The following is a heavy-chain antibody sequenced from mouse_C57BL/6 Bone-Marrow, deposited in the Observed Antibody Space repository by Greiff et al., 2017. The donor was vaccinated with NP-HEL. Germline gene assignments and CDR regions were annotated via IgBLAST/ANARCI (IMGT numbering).Heavy chain of an antibody. CDR2: IDPSDSYT. V-gene: IGHV1-69*01. Sequence: VQLQQPGAELVMPGASVKLSCKASGYTFTSYWMHWVKQRPGQGLEWIGEIDPSDSYTNYNQKFKGKSTLTVDKSSSTAYMQLSSLTSEDSAVYYCARPESYWGQGTTLTVSS. J-gene: IGHJ2*01. CDR3: ARPESY. CDR1: GYTFTSYW.